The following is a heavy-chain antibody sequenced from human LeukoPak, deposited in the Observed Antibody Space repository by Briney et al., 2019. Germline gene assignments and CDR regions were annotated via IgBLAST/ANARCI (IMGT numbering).Heavy chain of an antibody. CDR1: GDSFTSVTDY. D-gene: IGHD1-14*01. J-gene: IGHJ4*02. CDR3: TKDVGNHVTDC. V-gene: IGHV4-39*07. Sequence: SETLSLTCTVSGDSFTSVTDYWAWIRQPPGKGLEWIASGDYNGNTYYNPSLKSRVTISVDTPKNQFSLKVNSVTAADTAVYYCTKDVGNHVTDCWGQGTLVTVSS. CDR2: GDYNGNT.